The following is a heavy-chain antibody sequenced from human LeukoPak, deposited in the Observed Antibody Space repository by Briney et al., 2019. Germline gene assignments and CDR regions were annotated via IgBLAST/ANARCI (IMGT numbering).Heavy chain of an antibody. Sequence: GGSLRLSCAASGFTFSSYGISWVRQAPGKGLEWVSAISASGGTTYYADSVKGHLTISRDNSKNTLYLQMNSLRAEDTAVYYCAKDGYYDSSAYYYVRYFDLWGRGTLVTVSS. CDR3: AKDGYYDSSAYYYVRYFDL. D-gene: IGHD3-22*01. CDR2: ISASGGTT. V-gene: IGHV3-23*01. J-gene: IGHJ2*01. CDR1: GFTFSSYG.